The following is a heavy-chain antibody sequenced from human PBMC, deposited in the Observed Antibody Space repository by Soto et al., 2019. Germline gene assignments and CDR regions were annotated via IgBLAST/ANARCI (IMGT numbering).Heavy chain of an antibody. CDR3: ARHDRGAARSYWYFDL. CDR1: GGSISSSSYY. D-gene: IGHD6-6*01. Sequence: SETLSLTCTVSGGSISSSSYYWGWIRQPPGKGLEWIGSIYYSGSTYYNPSLKSRVTISVDTSKNQFSLKLSSVTAADTAVYYCARHDRGAARSYWYFDLWGRGTLVTVSS. CDR2: IYYSGST. V-gene: IGHV4-39*01. J-gene: IGHJ2*01.